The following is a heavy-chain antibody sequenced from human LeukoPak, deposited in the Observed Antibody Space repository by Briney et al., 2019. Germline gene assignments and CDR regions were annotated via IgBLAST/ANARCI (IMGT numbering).Heavy chain of an antibody. CDR3: AKDPNGDYIGTFDI. CDR1: KFNFNSYG. D-gene: IGHD4-17*01. Sequence: GSLRLSCATSKFNFNSYGLTWVRQAPGKGLEWVSSISGSGGSTQYADSVKGRFTISRDNSKNTLFLQMNSLRAEDTAVYYCAKDPNGDYIGTFDIWGQGTMVTVSS. J-gene: IGHJ3*02. V-gene: IGHV3-23*01. CDR2: ISGSGGST.